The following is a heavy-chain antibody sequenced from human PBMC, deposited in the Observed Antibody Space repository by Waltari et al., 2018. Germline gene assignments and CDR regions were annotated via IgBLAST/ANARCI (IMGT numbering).Heavy chain of an antibody. J-gene: IGHJ6*02. CDR3: ALDTGALWMDV. Sequence: QVPLVQSGAEVKKPGASLKISCKTSDYTFPRSYIHWVRQAPGQGLEWMGIINPSGGSTIYAQKFQGRVTMTRDTSTSTVYMELSSLRSEDTAVYYCALDTGALWMDVWGQGTTVTVSS. CDR1: DYTFPRSY. V-gene: IGHV1-46*01. CDR2: INPSGGST. D-gene: IGHD2-21*01.